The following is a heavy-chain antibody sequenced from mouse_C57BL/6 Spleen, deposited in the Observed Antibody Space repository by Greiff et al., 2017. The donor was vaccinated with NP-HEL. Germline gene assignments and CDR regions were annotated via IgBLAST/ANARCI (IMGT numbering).Heavy chain of an antibody. Sequence: EVKVEESGGGLVQPGGSMKLSCVASGFTFSNYWMNWVRQSPETGLAWVAQIRLKSDNYATHYAESVKGRFTISRDDAKSSVYLQMNNLRAEDTGIYYCTGRYDYDVDYWGQGTTLTVSS. CDR1: GFTFSNYW. CDR2: IRLKSDNYAT. V-gene: IGHV6-3*01. D-gene: IGHD2-4*01. J-gene: IGHJ2*01. CDR3: TGRYDYDVDY.